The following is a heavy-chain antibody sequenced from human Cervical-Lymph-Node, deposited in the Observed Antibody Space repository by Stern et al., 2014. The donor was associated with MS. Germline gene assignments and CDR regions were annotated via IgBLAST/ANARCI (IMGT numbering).Heavy chain of an antibody. CDR3: ARDGERKWELPNYFYSSGMDV. J-gene: IGHJ6*02. Sequence: QVQLVQSGAEVKKPGASVKVSCKASGYRFTNYGISWVRQAPGQGPEWMGWISAYNGNIKYEKKFQGRVTMTTDTSTSTAYMELRSLRSDDTAVYYCARDGERKWELPNYFYSSGMDVWGQGTTVTVSS. V-gene: IGHV1-18*04. D-gene: IGHD1-26*01. CDR1: GYRFTNYG. CDR2: ISAYNGNI.